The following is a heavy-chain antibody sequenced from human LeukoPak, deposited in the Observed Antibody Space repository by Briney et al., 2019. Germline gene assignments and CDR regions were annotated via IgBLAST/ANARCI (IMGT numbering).Heavy chain of an antibody. CDR2: INPNSGGT. CDR1: GYTFTGYY. CDR3: ARDLGPGERERFDY. D-gene: IGHD7-27*01. V-gene: IGHV1-2*02. Sequence: ASVKVSCKSSGYTFTGYYIHWVRQAPGQGLEWMGWINPNSGGTTYAQKLQGRVTVTRDTSINTAYMELSRLRSDDTAVYYCARDLGPGERERFDYWGQGTLVTVSS. J-gene: IGHJ4*02.